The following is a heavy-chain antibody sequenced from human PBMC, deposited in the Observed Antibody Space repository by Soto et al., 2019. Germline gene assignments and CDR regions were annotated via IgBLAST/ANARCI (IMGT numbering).Heavy chain of an antibody. CDR2: INPSGGST. CDR3: ARDFGISWVAVAAYFDY. D-gene: IGHD6-19*01. CDR1: GYTFTSYY. Sequence: ASVKVSCKASGYTFTSYYMHWVRQAPGQGLEWTGIINPSGGSTSYAQKFQGRVTMTRDTSTSTVYMELSSLRSEDTAVYYCARDFGISWVAVAAYFDYWGQGTLVTVSS. J-gene: IGHJ4*02. V-gene: IGHV1-46*01.